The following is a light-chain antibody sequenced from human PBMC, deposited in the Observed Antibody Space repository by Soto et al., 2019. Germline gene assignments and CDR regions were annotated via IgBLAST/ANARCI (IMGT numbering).Light chain of an antibody. CDR1: QSVGRN. J-gene: IGKJ4*01. Sequence: EIVMTQSPATLSVSPGERATLSCRASQSVGRNLAWYQQKPGQAPRLLIYGTSTRATGIPARFSGSGSGTEFTLPISSRQSEDLAIYSCQQYNHWPPLTFGGGTKVEIK. CDR2: GTS. CDR3: QQYNHWPPLT. V-gene: IGKV3-15*01.